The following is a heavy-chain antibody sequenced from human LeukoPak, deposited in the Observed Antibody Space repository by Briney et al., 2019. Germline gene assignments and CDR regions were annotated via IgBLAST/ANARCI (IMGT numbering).Heavy chain of an antibody. V-gene: IGHV1-2*06. Sequence: ASVKVSCKASGYTFTGYYMHWVRQAPGQGLEWMGRINPNSGGTNYAQKFQGKVTMTRDTSITTAYMELSRLRSDDTAVYYCAMIKDYYFDYWGQGTLVTVSS. CDR1: GYTFTGYY. CDR2: INPNSGGT. D-gene: IGHD3-16*01. J-gene: IGHJ4*02. CDR3: AMIKDYYFDY.